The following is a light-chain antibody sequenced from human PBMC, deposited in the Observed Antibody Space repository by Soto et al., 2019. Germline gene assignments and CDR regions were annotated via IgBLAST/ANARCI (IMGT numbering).Light chain of an antibody. CDR2: GAS. Sequence: DIVLTQSPGTLSLSPGERATLSCRASQSVSSSYFAWYQQKPGQAPRLLIYGASSSTTGIADRFSGSGSGTDFTLTISSLELEDFAVYYCQQQGSSPQYTFGQGTKLEIK. J-gene: IGKJ2*01. V-gene: IGKV3-20*01. CDR1: QSVSSSY. CDR3: QQQGSSPQYT.